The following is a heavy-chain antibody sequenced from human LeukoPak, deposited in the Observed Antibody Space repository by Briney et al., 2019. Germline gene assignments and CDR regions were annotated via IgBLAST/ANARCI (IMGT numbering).Heavy chain of an antibody. CDR1: GFTFSSYA. Sequence: GGSLRLSCAASGFTFSSYAMSWVRQAPGKGLEWVSAISGSGGSTYYADSVKGRFTISRDNSKNTLYLQMNSLRAEDTAVYYCARYRAVAGTRGFDYWGQGTLVTVSS. CDR3: ARYRAVAGTRGFDY. V-gene: IGHV3-23*01. D-gene: IGHD6-19*01. CDR2: ISGSGGST. J-gene: IGHJ4*02.